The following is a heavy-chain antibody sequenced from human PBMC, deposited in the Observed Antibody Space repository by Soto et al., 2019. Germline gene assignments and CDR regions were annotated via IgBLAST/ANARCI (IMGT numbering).Heavy chain of an antibody. Sequence: EVQLVESGGGLVKPGGSLRLSCADSGFTFSNAWMNWVRQAPGKGLEWVGRIKSKTDGGTTDYAAPVKCRFTISRNESKNTLYLQMNSLTTEDTAVYYCTTDQLYDFWRVTDYYMDVWGQGTTVTVSS. CDR2: IKSKTDGGTT. CDR1: GFTFSNAW. CDR3: TTDQLYDFWRVTDYYMDV. V-gene: IGHV3-15*07. J-gene: IGHJ6*02. D-gene: IGHD3-3*01.